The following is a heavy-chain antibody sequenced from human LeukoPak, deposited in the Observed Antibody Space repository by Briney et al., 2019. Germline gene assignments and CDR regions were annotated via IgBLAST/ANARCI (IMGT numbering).Heavy chain of an antibody. CDR1: GFTFSSYW. CDR3: ARDRDCSGGSCYSGLPHPVENWFDS. V-gene: IGHV3-74*01. J-gene: IGHJ5*01. D-gene: IGHD2-15*01. Sequence: PGGSLRLSCAASGFTFSSYWMHWVRQAPGKGLVWVSHIDSDGSSTSYADSVKGRFTISRDNAKNTLYLQMNSLRAEDTAVYYCARDRDCSGGSCYSGLPHPVENWFDSWGQGTLVTVSS. CDR2: IDSDGSST.